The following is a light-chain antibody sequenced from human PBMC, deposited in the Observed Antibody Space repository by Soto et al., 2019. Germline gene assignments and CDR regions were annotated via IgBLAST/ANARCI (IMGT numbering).Light chain of an antibody. J-gene: IGKJ1*01. V-gene: IGKV3-11*01. CDR1: QSVSSY. CDR3: QQRYTWPRT. Sequence: EIVLTQSPATLSLSPGERATLSCRASQSVSSYLGWYQQKPGQAPRLLIYDASNRATGIPARFSGSVSGTDFTLTISSLEPEDFAVYYCQQRYTWPRTFGQGTKVEIK. CDR2: DAS.